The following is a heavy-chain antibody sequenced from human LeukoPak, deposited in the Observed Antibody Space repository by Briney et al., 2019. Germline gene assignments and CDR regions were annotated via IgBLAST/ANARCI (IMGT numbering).Heavy chain of an antibody. CDR2: IYYSGGT. D-gene: IGHD3-9*01. V-gene: IGHV4-59*01. J-gene: IGHJ6*02. CDR1: GGSIRSYY. CDR3: ARAETHYDVLTGHNGNYYYGMDV. Sequence: PSETLSLTCTVSGGSIRSYYWSWIRQPPGKGLEWIGYIYYSGGTNYNPSFKSRVTISLDTSKNQFSLRLSSVIAADTAVYYCARAETHYDVLTGHNGNYYYGMDVWGQGTTVTVSS.